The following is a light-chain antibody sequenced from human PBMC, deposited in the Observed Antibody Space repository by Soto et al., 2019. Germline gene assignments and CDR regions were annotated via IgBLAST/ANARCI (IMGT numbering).Light chain of an antibody. Sequence: DIVMTQSPDSLAVSLGERATINCKSSQSVLYSSSNRNYLAWYQQKPGQPPKPLIYWASTRESGVPDRFSGSVSGTDFTLTISSLQAEDVAVYYCQQYYNTLYTVGQGTKLEL. CDR2: WAS. J-gene: IGKJ2*01. V-gene: IGKV4-1*01. CDR3: QQYYNTLYT. CDR1: QSVLYSSSNRNY.